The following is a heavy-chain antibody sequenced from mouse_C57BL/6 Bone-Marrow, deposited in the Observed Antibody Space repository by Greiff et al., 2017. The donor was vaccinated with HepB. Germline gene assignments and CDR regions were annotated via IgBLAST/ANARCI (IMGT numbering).Heavy chain of an antibody. Sequence: VQLQQSGPGLVKPSQSLSLTCSVTGYSITSGYYWNWIRQFPGNKLEWMGYISYDGSNNYNPSLKNRISITRDTSKNQFFLKLNSVTTEDTATYYCARDRDYGSSYVGYWGQGTTLTVSS. D-gene: IGHD1-1*01. J-gene: IGHJ2*01. CDR2: ISYDGSN. V-gene: IGHV3-6*01. CDR1: GYSITSGYY. CDR3: ARDRDYGSSYVGY.